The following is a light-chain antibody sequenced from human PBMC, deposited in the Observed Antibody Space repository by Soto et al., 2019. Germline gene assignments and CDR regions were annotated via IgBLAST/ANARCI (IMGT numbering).Light chain of an antibody. CDR2: GAS. J-gene: IGKJ1*01. V-gene: IGKV3-20*01. CDR3: EQYGSSPPT. CDR1: QSVSSSN. Sequence: EIVFTQSPGTLSLSPGERATLSCKASQSVSSSNLAWYQQKPGQAPRLLIYGASSRASGIPDRFSGSGSGTDFTLISSRLEPEDFAVYYCEQYGSSPPTFGQGTKVDIK.